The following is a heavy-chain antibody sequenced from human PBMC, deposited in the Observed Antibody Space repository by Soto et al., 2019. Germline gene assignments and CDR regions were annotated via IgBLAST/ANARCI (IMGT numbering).Heavy chain of an antibody. CDR1: GFTFSNYA. D-gene: IGHD3-10*01. CDR2: ISGSGDTS. Sequence: EVQLLESGGGLVQPGGSLRLSCAASGFTFSNYAMSWVRQAPGKGLEWVADISGSGDTSYHADSVKGRFIISRDNAKNTLSLQMSGLRAADTVIYSCAKAFDEGLLWSAESSEAFDIWGQGTMVTFSS. V-gene: IGHV3-23*01. CDR3: AKAFDEGLLWSAESSEAFDI. J-gene: IGHJ3*02.